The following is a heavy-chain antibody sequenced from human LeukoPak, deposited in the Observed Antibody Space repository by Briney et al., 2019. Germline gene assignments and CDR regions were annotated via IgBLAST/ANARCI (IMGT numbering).Heavy chain of an antibody. CDR1: GFTFSSYG. CDR3: AKEFLYGSGSYHYYYYYGMDV. Sequence: GESLKISCAASGFTFSSYGMHWVRQAPGKGLEWVAVISYDGSNKYYADSVKGRFTISRDNSKNTLYLQMNSLRAEDTAVYYCAKEFLYGSGSYHYYYYYGMDVWGQGTTVTVSS. J-gene: IGHJ6*02. V-gene: IGHV3-30*18. D-gene: IGHD3-10*01. CDR2: ISYDGSNK.